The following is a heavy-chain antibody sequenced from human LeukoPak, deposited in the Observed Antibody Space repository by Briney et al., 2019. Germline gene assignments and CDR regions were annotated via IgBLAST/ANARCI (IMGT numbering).Heavy chain of an antibody. J-gene: IGHJ2*01. D-gene: IGHD4-17*01. V-gene: IGHV4-59*08. CDR1: GGSISSYY. Sequence: SETLSLTCTVSGGSISSYYWSWIRQPPGKGLEWIGYIYYSGSTNYNPSLKSRVTISVDTSKNQFSLKLGSVTAADTAVYYCARWGVTTPADLWGRGTLVTVSS. CDR2: IYYSGST. CDR3: ARWGVTTPADL.